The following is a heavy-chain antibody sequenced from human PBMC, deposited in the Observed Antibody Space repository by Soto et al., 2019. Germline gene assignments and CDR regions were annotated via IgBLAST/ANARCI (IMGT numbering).Heavy chain of an antibody. V-gene: IGHV1-18*01. D-gene: IGHD3-9*01. Sequence: EASVKVSCKASGYTFTSYGISWVRQAPGQGLEWMGWISAYNGNTNYAQKLQCRATMTTDTSTSTAYMELRSLRSDDTAVYYCARDMRQSGYQYYFDYWGQGTLVTVSS. CDR1: GYTFTSYG. CDR3: ARDMRQSGYQYYFDY. CDR2: ISAYNGNT. J-gene: IGHJ4*02.